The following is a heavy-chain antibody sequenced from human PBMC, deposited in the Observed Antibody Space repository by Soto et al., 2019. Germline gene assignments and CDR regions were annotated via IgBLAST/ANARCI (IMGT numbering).Heavy chain of an antibody. CDR3: ARIVDTAMVTGYFDY. CDR2: ISSSSSYI. CDR1: GFTFSSYS. Sequence: EVQLVESGGGLVKPGGSLRLSCAASGFTFSSYSMNWVRQAPGKGLEWVSSISSSSSYIYYADSVKGRFTISRDNAKNSLYLKMNSLRAEDTAVYYCARIVDTAMVTGYFDYWGQGTLVTVSS. V-gene: IGHV3-21*01. J-gene: IGHJ4*02. D-gene: IGHD5-18*01.